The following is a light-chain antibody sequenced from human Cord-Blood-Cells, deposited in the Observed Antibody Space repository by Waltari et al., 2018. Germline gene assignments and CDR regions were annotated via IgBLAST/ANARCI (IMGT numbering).Light chain of an antibody. CDR3: QVWDSSSDHWV. CDR1: NIGSKS. CDR2: CDN. V-gene: IGLV3-21*04. Sequence: SYVLTQPPSVSVAPGKTARITCGGNNIGSKSVHWYQQKQGQAPGRVIYCDNERPSGLPERFAGSNSGNAATLTISGVEAGDEADYYCQVWDSSSDHWVFGGGTKLTVL. J-gene: IGLJ3*02.